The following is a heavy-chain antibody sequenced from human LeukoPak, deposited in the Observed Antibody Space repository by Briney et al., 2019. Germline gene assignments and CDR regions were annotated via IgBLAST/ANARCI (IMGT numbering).Heavy chain of an antibody. Sequence: PGGSLRLSCAASGFTFSSYGMHWVRQAPGKGLEWVAVISYDGSNKYYADSVKGRFTTSRDNSKNTLYLQMNSLRAEDTAVYYCAKDLAPLYYYDSSGYYHELVDYWGQGTLVTVSS. CDR1: GFTFSSYG. D-gene: IGHD3-22*01. V-gene: IGHV3-30*18. CDR3: AKDLAPLYYYDSSGYYHELVDY. CDR2: ISYDGSNK. J-gene: IGHJ4*02.